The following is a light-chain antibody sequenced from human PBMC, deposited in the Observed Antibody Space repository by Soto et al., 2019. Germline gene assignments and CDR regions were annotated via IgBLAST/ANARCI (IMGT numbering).Light chain of an antibody. CDR3: QYSNSPPLT. CDR2: AAS. CDR1: QSISSC. V-gene: IGKV1-39*01. Sequence: DIQMTQSPSSLSASVGDRVTITCRAGQSISSCLTWYQHKPGKAPKLLIYAASSLQSGVPSRFSGSGSGTDFTLTISSLPDEYFATYCQQYSNSPPLTFGGGTKVDIK. J-gene: IGKJ4*02.